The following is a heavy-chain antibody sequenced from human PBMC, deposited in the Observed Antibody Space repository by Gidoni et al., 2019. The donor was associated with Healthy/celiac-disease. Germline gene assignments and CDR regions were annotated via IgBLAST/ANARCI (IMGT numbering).Heavy chain of an antibody. Sequence: QVQLQESGPGLVKPSETLSLTCTVPGGSISSYDWSWIRQPAGKGLEWIGRSYTSGSTNYNPSLKSRVTMSVDTSKNQVSLKLSSVTAADTAVYYCARDRIGYCSGGSCYYYYGMDVWGQGTTVTVSS. V-gene: IGHV4-4*07. CDR2: SYTSGST. CDR3: ARDRIGYCSGGSCYYYYGMDV. D-gene: IGHD2-15*01. CDR1: GGSISSYD. J-gene: IGHJ6*02.